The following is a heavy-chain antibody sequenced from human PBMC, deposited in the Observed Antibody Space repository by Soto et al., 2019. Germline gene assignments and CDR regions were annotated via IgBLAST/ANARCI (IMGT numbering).Heavy chain of an antibody. CDR3: AKILSTVTTYYYGMDA. D-gene: IGHD4-17*01. Sequence: LRLSCAASGFSFSTYPMVWVRQAPGKRLEAVSSISGSGDRTYYKDSVKGRFTISRDNSKNTVNLQMNSLRPEDTAVYYCAKILSTVTTYYYGMDAWGQGTTVTVSS. CDR1: GFSFSTYP. CDR2: ISGSGDRT. J-gene: IGHJ6*02. V-gene: IGHV3-23*01.